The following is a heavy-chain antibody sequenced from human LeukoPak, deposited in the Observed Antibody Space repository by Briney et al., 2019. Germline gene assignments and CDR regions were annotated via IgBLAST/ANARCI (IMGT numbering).Heavy chain of an antibody. CDR3: ARSPRTYEDYMDV. CDR1: GISINSAYF. J-gene: IGHJ6*03. Sequence: SETLSLTCAVSGISINSAYFWAWIRQPPGKGLEWIGTLSHSGSTYYNPSFKSRVTISVDTSKNQFSLNLRSVTAADTALYYRARSPRTYEDYMDVWGKGTTVAFSS. V-gene: IGHV4-38-2*01. D-gene: IGHD3-22*01. CDR2: LSHSGST.